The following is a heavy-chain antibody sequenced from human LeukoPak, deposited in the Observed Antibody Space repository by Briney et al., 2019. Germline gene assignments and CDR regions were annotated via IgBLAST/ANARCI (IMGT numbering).Heavy chain of an antibody. CDR2: ISSSGSST. Sequence: GGSLRLSCAASGFTFSSYEMNWVRQAPGKGLEWVSYISSSGSSTFYADSVKGRFTISRDNAKNSLYLQMNSLRAEDTAVYYRARDSGTGSNYDYWGQGTLVTVSS. J-gene: IGHJ4*02. CDR3: ARDSGTGSNYDY. V-gene: IGHV3-48*03. D-gene: IGHD1-26*01. CDR1: GFTFSSYE.